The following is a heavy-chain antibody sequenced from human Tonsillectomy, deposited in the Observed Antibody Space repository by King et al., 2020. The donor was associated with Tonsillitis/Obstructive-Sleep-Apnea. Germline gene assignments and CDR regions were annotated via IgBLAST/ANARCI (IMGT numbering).Heavy chain of an antibody. D-gene: IGHD3-10*02. Sequence: QLVQSGAEVKKPGESLRISCQGSGYSFSTFWISWVRQMPGKGLEWMGTIDPSDSYTNYSPSLQGHVTISGDKSISTAYLQWSSLKASDTAMYYCARLGGTEMVGGYYYYSMDVWGQGTTVTVSS. J-gene: IGHJ6*02. CDR1: GYSFSTFW. CDR3: ARLGGTEMVGGYYYYSMDV. V-gene: IGHV5-10-1*03. CDR2: IDPSDSYT.